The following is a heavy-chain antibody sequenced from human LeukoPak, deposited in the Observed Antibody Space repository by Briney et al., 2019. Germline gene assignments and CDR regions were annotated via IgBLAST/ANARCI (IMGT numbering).Heavy chain of an antibody. V-gene: IGHV4-59*08. J-gene: IGHJ4*02. CDR3: ARVGRGYYDSSGYYPYYFDY. CDR1: GGSISSYY. Sequence: PSETLSLTCTVSGGSISSYYWSWIRQPPGKGLEWIGYIYYSGSTNYNPSLKSRVTISVDPSKNQFSLKLSSVTAADTAVYYCARVGRGYYDSSGYYPYYFDYWGQGTLVTVSS. D-gene: IGHD3-22*01. CDR2: IYYSGST.